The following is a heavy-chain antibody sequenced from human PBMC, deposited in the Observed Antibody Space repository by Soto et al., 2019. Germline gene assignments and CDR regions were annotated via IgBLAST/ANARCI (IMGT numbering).Heavy chain of an antibody. CDR3: ARGGVAAHNWFDP. J-gene: IGHJ5*02. Sequence: ASVKVSCKASGYTFTSYDINWVRQATGQGLEWMGWMNASNGNTNYSQKFQGRVTITRDTSASTAYMELSSLRSEDTAVYYCARGGVAAHNWFDPWGQGTLVTVSS. D-gene: IGHD6-19*01. CDR1: GYTFTSYD. CDR2: MNASNGNT. V-gene: IGHV1-3*01.